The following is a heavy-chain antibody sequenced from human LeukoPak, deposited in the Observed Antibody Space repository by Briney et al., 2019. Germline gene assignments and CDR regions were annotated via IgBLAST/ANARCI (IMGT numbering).Heavy chain of an antibody. D-gene: IGHD3-10*01. Sequence: GGSLRLSCAASGFTVSSNYMSWVRQAPGKGLEWVSVIYSGGNTYYADSVMGRFTISRDNPKNTLYLQMNSLRAEDTAVYYCARDILGGYGSGSPLNWGQGTLVTVSS. CDR2: IYSGGNT. CDR1: GFTVSSNY. CDR3: ARDILGGYGSGSPLN. J-gene: IGHJ4*02. V-gene: IGHV3-66*01.